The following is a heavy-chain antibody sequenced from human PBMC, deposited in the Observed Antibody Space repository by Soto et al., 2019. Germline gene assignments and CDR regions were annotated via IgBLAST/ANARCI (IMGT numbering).Heavy chain of an antibody. J-gene: IGHJ3*02. CDR3: ATNTRYDSSGYYWVAAFDI. CDR2: INPSGGST. V-gene: IGHV1-46*01. D-gene: IGHD3-22*01. Sequence: ASVKVSCKASGYTFTSYYMHWVRQAPGQGLEWMGIINPSGGSTSYAQKFQGRVTMTGDTSTSTVYMELSSLRSEDTAVYYCATNTRYDSSGYYWVAAFDIWGQGTMVTVSS. CDR1: GYTFTSYY.